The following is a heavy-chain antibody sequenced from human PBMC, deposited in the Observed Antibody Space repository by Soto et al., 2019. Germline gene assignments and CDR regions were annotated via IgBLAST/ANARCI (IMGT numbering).Heavy chain of an antibody. CDR3: TRDATRDSSARGWFDP. D-gene: IGHD6-13*01. Sequence: GESLKISCAASGFTFRSFTMNWVRQAPGKGLEWVSTISSNSAYIYYTDALRGRFTISRDNAKNSLHLQMNSLRAEDTAVYYCTRDATRDSSARGWFDPWGPGTLVTVSS. CDR2: ISSNSAYI. V-gene: IGHV3-21*01. CDR1: GFTFRSFT. J-gene: IGHJ5*02.